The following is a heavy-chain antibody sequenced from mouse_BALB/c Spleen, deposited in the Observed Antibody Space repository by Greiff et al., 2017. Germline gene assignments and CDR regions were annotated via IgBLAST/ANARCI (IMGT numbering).Heavy chain of an antibody. Sequence: EVKVVESGGGLVKPGGSLKLSCAASGFTFSDYYMYWVRQTPEKRLEWVATISDGGSYTYYPDSVKGRFTISRDNAKNNLYLQMSSLKSEDTAMYYCAREGDYFAYWGQGTLVTVSA. CDR2: ISDGGSYT. V-gene: IGHV5-4*02. CDR1: GFTFSDYY. CDR3: AREGDYFAY. D-gene: IGHD2-4*01. J-gene: IGHJ3*01.